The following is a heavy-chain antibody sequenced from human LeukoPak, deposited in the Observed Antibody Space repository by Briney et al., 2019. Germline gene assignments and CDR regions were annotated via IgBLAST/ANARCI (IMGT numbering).Heavy chain of an antibody. V-gene: IGHV4-59*01. CDR1: GGSISSYY. D-gene: IGHD1-7*01. CDR3: ARARKSGTTSLYYYSGMDV. CDR2: IYYSGST. J-gene: IGHJ6*02. Sequence: SETLSLTCSVSGGSISSYYWSWIRQPPGKGLEWIGYIYYSGSTNYNPSLKSRVTISVDTSKNQFSLKLSSVTAADTAVYYCARARKSGTTSLYYYSGMDVWGQGTTVTVSS.